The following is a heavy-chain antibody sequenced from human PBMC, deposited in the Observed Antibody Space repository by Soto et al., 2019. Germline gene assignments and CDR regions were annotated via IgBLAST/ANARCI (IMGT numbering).Heavy chain of an antibody. J-gene: IGHJ4*02. CDR2: IYYSGGT. V-gene: IGHV4-30-4*01. Sequence: TLSVTCTVSGGSFNSGDYHWNWIRQSPEKGLEWIGYIYYSGGTYYNPSLKSRLLISVDPSKNQFSLTLSSVTAADTAVYYCAVYSGYSNYFFDAWGPGTLVIVSS. D-gene: IGHD3-22*01. CDR3: AVYSGYSNYFFDA. CDR1: GGSFNSGDYH.